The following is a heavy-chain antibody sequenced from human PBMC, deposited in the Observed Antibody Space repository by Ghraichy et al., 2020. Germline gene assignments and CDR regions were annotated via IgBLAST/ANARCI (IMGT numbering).Heavy chain of an antibody. CDR3: TRTSGVSGMGFGFDI. Sequence: SETLSLNCSVSGGSISSDGRYWVWIRQPPGRGLEWVVSIYHSGSTYSSPSLESRVTMSVDASRNQFSLRLNSVTAADTAVYYCTRTSGVSGMGFGFDIWGQGTMVAVSS. J-gene: IGHJ3*02. CDR1: GGSISSDGRY. V-gene: IGHV4-39*01. CDR2: IYHSGST. D-gene: IGHD6-19*01.